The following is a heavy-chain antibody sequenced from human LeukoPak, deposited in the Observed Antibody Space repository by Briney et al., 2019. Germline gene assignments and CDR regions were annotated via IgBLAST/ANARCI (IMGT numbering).Heavy chain of an antibody. CDR1: GFTFSSYG. CDR3: AKDHYSF. D-gene: IGHD2-15*01. Sequence: GSLRLSRAASGFTFSSYGMRRVRQAPGKGLEWVSAIRGSCDSTYYADSVKGRFTTSRENSKNTLYLQMNSLGADDTAGYYCAKDHYSFWGQGTMVTVSS. CDR2: IRGSCDST. J-gene: IGHJ3*01. V-gene: IGHV3-23*01.